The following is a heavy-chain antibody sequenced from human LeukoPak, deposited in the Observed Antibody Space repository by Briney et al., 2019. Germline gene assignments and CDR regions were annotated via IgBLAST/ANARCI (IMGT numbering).Heavy chain of an antibody. D-gene: IGHD2-8*01. J-gene: IGHJ4*02. CDR3: ASSANCTNGVCYFDY. Sequence: SETLSLTCAVYGGSFSGYYWSWIRQPPGKGLEWIGEINHSGSTNYNPSLKSRVTISVDTSKSQFSLKLSSVTAADTAVYYCASSANCTNGVCYFDYWGQGTLVTVSS. V-gene: IGHV4-34*01. CDR1: GGSFSGYY. CDR2: INHSGST.